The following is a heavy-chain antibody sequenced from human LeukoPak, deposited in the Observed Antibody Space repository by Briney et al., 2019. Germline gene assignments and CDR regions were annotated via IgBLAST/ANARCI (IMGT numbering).Heavy chain of an antibody. CDR2: IYYSGST. Sequence: PSETLSLTCTVSGGSISSYYWSWIRQPPGKGLEWIGYIYYSGSTNYNPSLKSRVTISVDTSKNQFSLKLSSVTAADTAVYYCARGPLYDSSGYPFDYWGQGTLVTVSS. D-gene: IGHD3-22*01. CDR3: ARGPLYDSSGYPFDY. CDR1: GGSISSYY. J-gene: IGHJ4*02. V-gene: IGHV4-59*01.